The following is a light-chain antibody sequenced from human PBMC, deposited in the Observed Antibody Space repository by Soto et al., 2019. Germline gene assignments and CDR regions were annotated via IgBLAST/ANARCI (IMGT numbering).Light chain of an antibody. CDR2: GAS. V-gene: IGKV3-20*01. J-gene: IGKJ4*01. CDR3: RQYGRSLASA. Sequence: EIVLAQSPGTLSLSPWEMATLSCMASQSVSSKLLAWYQEKPGQAPRLLIYGASTRATGIPDRFSGSGSGTDFTLAISTLEPADFAVYYCRQYGRSLASAIGGGTKVDIK. CDR1: QSVSSKL.